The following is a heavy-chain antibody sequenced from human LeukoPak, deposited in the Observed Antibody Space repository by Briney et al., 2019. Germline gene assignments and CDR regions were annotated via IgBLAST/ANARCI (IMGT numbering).Heavy chain of an antibody. V-gene: IGHV1-18*01. CDR3: ARESLAYYYYYYGMDV. Sequence: ASVKVSCEASGYTFTSYGISWVRQAPGQGLEWMGWISAYNGNTNYAQKLQGRVTMTTDTSTSTAYMELRSLRSDDTAVYYCARESLAYYYYYYGMDVWGQGTTVTVSS. CDR1: GYTFTSYG. J-gene: IGHJ6*02. CDR2: ISAYNGNT.